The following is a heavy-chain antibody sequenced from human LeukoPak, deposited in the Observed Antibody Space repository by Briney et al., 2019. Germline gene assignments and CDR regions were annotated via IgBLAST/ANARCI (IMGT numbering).Heavy chain of an antibody. J-gene: IGHJ4*02. V-gene: IGHV3-30-3*01. CDR2: ISYDGISE. Sequence: RPGGSLRLSCAVSGFTFSDYAMHWVRQAPGKGLEWVAVISYDGISEYYADSVKGRFTISRDNFKNTLYLQMNSLRPEDTALYYCARESPPYGSGSYWGYWGQGTLVTVSS. D-gene: IGHD3-10*01. CDR1: GFTFSDYA. CDR3: ARESPPYGSGSYWGY.